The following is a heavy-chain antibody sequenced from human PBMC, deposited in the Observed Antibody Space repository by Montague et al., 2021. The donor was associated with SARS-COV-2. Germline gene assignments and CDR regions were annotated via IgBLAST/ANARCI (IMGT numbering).Heavy chain of an antibody. D-gene: IGHD6-13*01. Sequence: SETLSLTCAVSGASVTSINWWSWVRQPPGRGLEWIAEIHHTGITNFNPSLRSRVSISLDTSKNQFSLTLNSVTAADTAIYYCASHPVWQQLCTWGQGTLVSVSS. CDR1: GASVTSINW. J-gene: IGHJ4*02. CDR3: ASHPVWQQLCT. CDR2: IHHTGIT. V-gene: IGHV4-4*02.